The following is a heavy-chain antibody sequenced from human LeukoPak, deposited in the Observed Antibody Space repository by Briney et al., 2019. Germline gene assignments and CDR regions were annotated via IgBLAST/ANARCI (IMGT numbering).Heavy chain of an antibody. CDR2: IYYSGST. Sequence: PSETLSLTCTVSGFSVTNTYYWAWIRQPPGKGLEWIGYIYYSGSTNYNPSLKSRVTISVDTSKNQFSLKLSSVTAADTAVYYCARYDFWSGYLRDWGQGTLVTVSS. CDR1: GFSVTNTYY. CDR3: ARYDFWSGYLRD. V-gene: IGHV4-61*01. D-gene: IGHD3-3*01. J-gene: IGHJ4*02.